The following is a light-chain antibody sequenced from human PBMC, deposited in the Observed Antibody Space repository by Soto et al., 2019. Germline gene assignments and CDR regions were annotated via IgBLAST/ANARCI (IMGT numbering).Light chain of an antibody. Sequence: EIVMTQSPATLSVSPGERATLSCRASQSVSSNLAWYQQKPGQAPRLLIYGASTRATGIPARFSGSGSGTEFTLTISSLQSEDFAVSYCQQYNNWPQFTFGPGTKVDIK. V-gene: IGKV3-15*01. CDR1: QSVSSN. CDR3: QQYNNWPQFT. CDR2: GAS. J-gene: IGKJ3*01.